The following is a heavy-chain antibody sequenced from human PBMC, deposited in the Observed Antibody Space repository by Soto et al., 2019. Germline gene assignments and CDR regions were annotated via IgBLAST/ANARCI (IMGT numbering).Heavy chain of an antibody. CDR3: ARHISPLIVATIHWFDP. Sequence: SETLSLTCTVSGGSISSSSYYWGWIRQPPGKGLEWIGSIYYSGSTYYNPSLKSRVTISVDTSMNQFSLKLSSVTAADTAVYYCARHISPLIVATIHWFDPWGQGTLVTVSS. D-gene: IGHD5-12*01. J-gene: IGHJ5*02. CDR1: GGSISSSSYY. CDR2: IYYSGST. V-gene: IGHV4-39*01.